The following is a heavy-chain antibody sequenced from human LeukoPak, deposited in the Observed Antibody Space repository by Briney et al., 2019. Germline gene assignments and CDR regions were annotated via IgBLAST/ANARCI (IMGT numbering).Heavy chain of an antibody. CDR1: GGSFSGYF. V-gene: IGHV4-34*01. Sequence: PSETLSLTCSVYGGSFSGYFWTYIRQPPGKGLEWIGEINHRGSTSYNPSLKSRVTISRDTSKNQFSLRLTSVTAADTAVYYCARGSIYYGDSSAYFDYWGQGSLVTVCS. CDR2: INHRGST. D-gene: IGHD3-22*01. J-gene: IGHJ4*02. CDR3: ARGSIYYGDSSAYFDY.